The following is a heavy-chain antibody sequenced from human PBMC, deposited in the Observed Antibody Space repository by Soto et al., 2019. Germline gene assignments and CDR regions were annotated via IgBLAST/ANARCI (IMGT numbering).Heavy chain of an antibody. D-gene: IGHD2-15*01. V-gene: IGHV3-30*18. CDR2: ISYDGTKK. CDR1: GFSFSNYA. J-gene: IGHJ4*02. Sequence: QVQLVESGGGVVQPGRSLRLSCAASGFSFSNYAMHWVRQAPGKGLEWVALISYDGTKKNYSDSVKGRFTVSRDNSKNTLYLQMNSLRGEDTAVYFCAKDLPGFCSGDSCDSGAFDYWGQGTLVSVSS. CDR3: AKDLPGFCSGDSCDSGAFDY.